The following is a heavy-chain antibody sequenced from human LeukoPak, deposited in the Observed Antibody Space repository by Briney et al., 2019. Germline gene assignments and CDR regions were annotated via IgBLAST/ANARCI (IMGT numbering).Heavy chain of an antibody. CDR1: GGSISSYY. J-gene: IGHJ3*01. V-gene: IGHV4-59*01. Sequence: PSETLSLTCTVSGGSISSYYWSWIRQPPGKGLEWIGYIYYSGSTNYNPSLKSRVTISVDTSKNQFSLKLSSVTAADTAVYYCARDLFVRQHRGAIIRPADVFDVWGQGTWVTVSS. D-gene: IGHD3-10*01. CDR3: ARDLFVRQHRGAIIRPADVFDV. CDR2: IYYSGST.